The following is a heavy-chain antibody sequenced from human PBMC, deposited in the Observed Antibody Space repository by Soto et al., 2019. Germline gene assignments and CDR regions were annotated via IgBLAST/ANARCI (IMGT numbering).Heavy chain of an antibody. CDR2: IYYSGST. Sequence: QVQLQESGPGLVKPSQTLSLTCTVSGGSISSGDYYWSGIRQPPGKVLEWIGYIYYSGSTYYTPSLKSRMTISVDTSKNQFSLKLTSVTAADTAVYYCARWLGYGPHFDYWGQGTLVTVSS. D-gene: IGHD5-12*01. CDR1: GGSISSGDYY. J-gene: IGHJ4*02. CDR3: ARWLGYGPHFDY. V-gene: IGHV4-30-4*01.